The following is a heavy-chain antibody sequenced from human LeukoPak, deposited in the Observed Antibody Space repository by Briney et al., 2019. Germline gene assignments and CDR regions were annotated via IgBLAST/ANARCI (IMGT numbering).Heavy chain of an antibody. Sequence: GGSLRLSCAASGFTFSSYEMNWVRQAPGKGLEWVSYISSSGSTIYYADSVKGRFTISRDNAKNSLYLQMNSLRAEDTAVYYCARANRHYDRIYYMDVWGKGTTVTVSS. CDR2: ISSSGSTI. CDR3: ARANRHYDRIYYMDV. CDR1: GFTFSSYE. V-gene: IGHV3-48*03. D-gene: IGHD3-3*01. J-gene: IGHJ6*03.